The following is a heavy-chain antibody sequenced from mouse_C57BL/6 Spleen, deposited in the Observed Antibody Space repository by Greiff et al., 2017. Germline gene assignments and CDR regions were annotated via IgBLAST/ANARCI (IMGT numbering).Heavy chain of an antibody. Sequence: VQLQQPGTDLVKPGASVKLSCKASGYTFTSYWMHWVKQRPGQGLEWIGNINPSNGGTNYNEKFKCKATLTVDKSSSTAYMQLSSLTSEDTAVYDCARIYYGYYFDYWGQGTTLTVSS. J-gene: IGHJ2*01. D-gene: IGHD2-2*01. CDR1: GYTFTSYW. CDR3: ARIYYGYYFDY. CDR2: INPSNGGT. V-gene: IGHV1-53*01.